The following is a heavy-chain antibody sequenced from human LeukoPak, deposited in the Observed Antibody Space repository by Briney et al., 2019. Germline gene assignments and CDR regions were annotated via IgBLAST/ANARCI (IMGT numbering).Heavy chain of an antibody. V-gene: IGHV1-2*02. CDR1: GYTFTHYY. CDR3: ARVRIGQQLDKYYYYAMDV. Sequence: GASVKVSYTPSGYTFTHYYMQWVRQAPGQGQEWRGGSKPNSGGTKYAQKSPGRVTMTTDPSISTAYMEVSRLRSDDTAVYYCARVRIGQQLDKYYYYAMDVWGQGTTVTVSS. J-gene: IGHJ6*02. D-gene: IGHD6-13*01. CDR2: SKPNSGGT.